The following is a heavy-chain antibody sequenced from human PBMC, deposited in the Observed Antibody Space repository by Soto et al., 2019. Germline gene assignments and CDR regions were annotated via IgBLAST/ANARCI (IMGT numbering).Heavy chain of an antibody. Sequence: SETLSLTCTVSGGSISSGDYYWSWIRQPPGKGLELIGYIYYSGSTYYNPSLKSRVTISVDTSKNQFSLKLSSVTAADTAVYYCARESIVLVPAAMPCYYGMDVWGQGTTVTVSS. J-gene: IGHJ6*02. V-gene: IGHV4-30-4*01. CDR2: IYYSGST. CDR3: ARESIVLVPAAMPCYYGMDV. D-gene: IGHD2-2*01. CDR1: GGSISSGDYY.